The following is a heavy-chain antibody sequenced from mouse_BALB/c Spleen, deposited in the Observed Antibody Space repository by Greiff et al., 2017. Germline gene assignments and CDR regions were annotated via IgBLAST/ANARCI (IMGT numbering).Heavy chain of an antibody. D-gene: IGHD2-2*01. J-gene: IGHJ2*01. V-gene: IGHV5-6-5*01. CDR1: GFTFSSYA. CDR2: ISSGGST. CDR3: ARRGNGYAFFDY. Sequence: EVMLVESGGGLVKPGGSLKLSCAASGFTFSSYAMSWVRQTPEKRLEWVASISSGGSTYYPDSVKGRFTISRDNARNILYLQMSSLRSEDTAMYYCARRGNGYAFFDYWGQGTTLTVSS.